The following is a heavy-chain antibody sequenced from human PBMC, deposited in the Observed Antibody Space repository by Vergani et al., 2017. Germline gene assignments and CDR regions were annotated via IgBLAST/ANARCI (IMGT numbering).Heavy chain of an antibody. CDR1: GYSISGGYY. Sequence: QVQLQESGPGVVRPSGTLSLKCSVSGYSISGGYYWAWLRQTPGKGVEWIGQIYHSGVTHYNPSFKSRVTMSVAASKNQFSLELDSVTAADTAIYYCARTPPANDAPAWFAPWGRGIRVTVSS. D-gene: IGHD2-15*01. V-gene: IGHV4-38-2*02. J-gene: IGHJ5*02. CDR2: IYHSGVT. CDR3: ARTPPANDAPAWFAP.